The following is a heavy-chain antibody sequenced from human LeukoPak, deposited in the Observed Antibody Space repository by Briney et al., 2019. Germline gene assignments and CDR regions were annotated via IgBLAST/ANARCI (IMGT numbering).Heavy chain of an antibody. J-gene: IGHJ4*02. CDR2: ISGSGGST. V-gene: IGHV3-23*01. CDR1: GFTFSSYA. CDR3: AKESDSSGYYYYFDY. Sequence: GGSLRLSCAASGFTFSSYAMSWVRQAPGKGLEWVSAISGSGGSTYYADSVKGRFTTSRDNSKNTLYLQMNSLRAEDTAVYYCAKESDSSGYYYYFDYWGQGTLVTVSS. D-gene: IGHD3-22*01.